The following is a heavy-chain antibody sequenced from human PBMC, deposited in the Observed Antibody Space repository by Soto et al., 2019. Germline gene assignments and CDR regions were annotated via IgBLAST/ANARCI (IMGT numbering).Heavy chain of an antibody. Sequence: KPSETLSLTCTVSGGSISSSSYYWGWIRQPPGKGLEWIGSIYYSGITYYNPSLKSRVTISVDTSKNQFSVKLSSVTAADTAVYYCARQYRLFDPWGQGTLVTVS. CDR2: IYYSGIT. D-gene: IGHD2-2*01. CDR1: GGSISSSSYY. V-gene: IGHV4-39*01. CDR3: ARQYRLFDP. J-gene: IGHJ5*02.